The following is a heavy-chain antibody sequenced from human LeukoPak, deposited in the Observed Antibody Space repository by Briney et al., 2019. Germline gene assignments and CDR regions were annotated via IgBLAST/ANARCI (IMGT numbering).Heavy chain of an antibody. V-gene: IGHV4-39*01. CDR3: ASPSITMVRGVAPRVGYYYGMGV. J-gene: IGHJ6*02. CDR1: GGSISSSSYS. D-gene: IGHD3-10*01. CDR2: IYYSGST. Sequence: KPSETLSLTCTVSGGSISSSSYSWGWIRQPPGKGLEWVGSIYYSGSTYYNPSLKSRVTISVDTSKNQFSLKLSSVTAADTAVYYCASPSITMVRGVAPRVGYYYGMGVWGQGTTVTVSS.